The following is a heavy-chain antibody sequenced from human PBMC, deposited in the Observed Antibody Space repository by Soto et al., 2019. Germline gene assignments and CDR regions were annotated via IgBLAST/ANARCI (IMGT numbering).Heavy chain of an antibody. V-gene: IGHV1-46*01. J-gene: IGHJ4*02. CDR3: ARVGSETYYYPH. Sequence: QVQLVQSGAEVKKPGASVKVSCKTSGYNFSGYYIHWVRQARGQGLEWMGMINPTTGSTNFALKFQGRLTRTRDTSTITVYLDLTTLRSEDTAVYYWARVGSETYYYPHGGQGTLVTVSS. CDR2: INPTTGST. D-gene: IGHD1-26*01. CDR1: GYNFSGYY.